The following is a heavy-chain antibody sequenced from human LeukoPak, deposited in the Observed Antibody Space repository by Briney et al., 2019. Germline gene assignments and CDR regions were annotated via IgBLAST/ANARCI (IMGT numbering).Heavy chain of an antibody. J-gene: IGHJ4*02. V-gene: IGHV4-59*05. CDR2: IYYSGST. Sequence: KPGGSLRLSCAASGFTFSDYYMSWIRQPPGKGLEWIGSIYYSGSTYYNPSLKSRVTISVDTSKNQFSLKLSSVTAADTAVYYCAGQILGYCSSTSCSYYFDYWGQGTLATVSS. D-gene: IGHD2-2*01. CDR1: GFTFSDYY. CDR3: AGQILGYCSSTSCSYYFDY.